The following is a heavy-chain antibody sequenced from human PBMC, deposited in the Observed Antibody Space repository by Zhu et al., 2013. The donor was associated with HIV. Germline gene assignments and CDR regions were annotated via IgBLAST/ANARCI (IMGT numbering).Heavy chain of an antibody. CDR2: INPNTGAT. CDR3: ARDRAPARAYDI. Sequence: QVQLVQSGAEVKKPGASVKVSCKAAGYTFSAYFIHWVRQAPGQGLEWMGWINPNTGATNYAQKFQGRVTLTSDTSINVVYMEVSRLTSDDSTIYYCARDRAPARAYDIVGPRDKWSPSPQ. D-gene: IGHD3-10*01. CDR1: GYTFSAYF. V-gene: IGHV1-2*02. J-gene: IGHJ3*02.